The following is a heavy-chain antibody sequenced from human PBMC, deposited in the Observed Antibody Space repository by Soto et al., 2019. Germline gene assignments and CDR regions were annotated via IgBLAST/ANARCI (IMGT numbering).Heavy chain of an antibody. J-gene: IGHJ5*02. CDR1: GYTFTSYA. Sequence: ASVKVSCKASGYTFTSYAMHWVRQAPGQRLEWMGWINAGNGNTKYSQKFQGRVTITRDTSASTAYMELSSLRSEDTAVYYCARVGSYYDIPPRPSWFDPWGQGTLVTVSS. D-gene: IGHD3-9*01. V-gene: IGHV1-3*01. CDR3: ARVGSYYDIPPRPSWFDP. CDR2: INAGNGNT.